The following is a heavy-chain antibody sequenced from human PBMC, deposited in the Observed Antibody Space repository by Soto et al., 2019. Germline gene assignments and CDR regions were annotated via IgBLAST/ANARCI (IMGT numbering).Heavy chain of an antibody. CDR1: GGTFNTYA. J-gene: IGHJ4*02. Sequence: QVQLVQSGAEMKKPGSSVKVSCQSSGGTFNTYAMNWVRQAPGQGPEWMGDISPMFGAANYAPKFQGRVTITADESTDTSYMQLSSLTSVDTALYFCAREVHVHTPAFVYWGQGTLVTVSS. CDR3: AREVHVHTPAFVY. V-gene: IGHV1-69*19. D-gene: IGHD3-10*02. CDR2: ISPMFGAA.